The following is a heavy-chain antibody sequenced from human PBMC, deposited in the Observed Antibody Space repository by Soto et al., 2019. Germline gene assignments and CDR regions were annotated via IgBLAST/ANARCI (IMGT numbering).Heavy chain of an antibody. CDR2: IYTSGST. CDR1: GGSISSYY. V-gene: IGHV4-4*07. Sequence: SETLSLTCTVSGGSISSYYWSWIRQPAGKGLEWIGRIYTSGSTNYNPSLKSRLTMSVDTSKNQFSLKLSSVMAADTAAYYCWRVKIASRTLPNCIYFWGQGTLVTVSS. D-gene: IGHD6-6*01. J-gene: IGHJ4*03. CDR3: WRVKIASRTLPNCIYF.